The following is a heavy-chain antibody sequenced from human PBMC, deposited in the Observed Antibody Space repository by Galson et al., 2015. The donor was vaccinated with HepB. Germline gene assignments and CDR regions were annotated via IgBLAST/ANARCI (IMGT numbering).Heavy chain of an antibody. CDR2: VTYNADSV. J-gene: IGHJ2*01. CDR3: TMVSPTWCFDL. CDR1: GITFNNYG. Sequence: SLRLSCAASGITFNNYGMSWVRQVPGKGLDWVASVTYNADSVNYADSVKGRFTISRDNSKNTLYLQMNSLRTEDTAIYYCTMVSPTWCFDLWGRGTLVTVSS. V-gene: IGHV3-23*01. D-gene: IGHD2-8*01.